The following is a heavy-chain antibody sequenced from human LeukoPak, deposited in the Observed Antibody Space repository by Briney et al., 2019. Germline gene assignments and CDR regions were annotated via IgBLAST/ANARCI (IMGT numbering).Heavy chain of an antibody. CDR1: GDSISSSSSY. V-gene: IGHV4-39*01. J-gene: IGHJ4*02. Sequence: SETLSLTCTVSGDSISSSSSYWGWIRQPPGKGLEWIGSIYYSGSTNYNPSLKSRVTISVDTSKNQFSLKLSSVTAADTAVYYCARQGYYGSGSYTRFDYWGQGTLVTVSS. CDR2: IYYSGST. D-gene: IGHD3-10*01. CDR3: ARQGYYGSGSYTRFDY.